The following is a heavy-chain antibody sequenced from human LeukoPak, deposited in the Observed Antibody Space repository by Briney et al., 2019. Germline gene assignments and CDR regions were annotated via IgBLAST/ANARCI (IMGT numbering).Heavy chain of an antibody. CDR1: GGTFISYA. D-gene: IGHD6-13*01. CDR2: IIPIFGTA. J-gene: IGHJ5*02. CDR3: ARDRGGSSWYNWFDR. Sequence: SVNVSCKASGGTFISYAISWVRQAPGQGLEWMGGIIPIFGTANYAQTFQGRVTITTDESTSTAYMELSSLRSEDTAVYYCARDRGGSSWYNWFDRWGQGTLVTVSS. V-gene: IGHV1-69*05.